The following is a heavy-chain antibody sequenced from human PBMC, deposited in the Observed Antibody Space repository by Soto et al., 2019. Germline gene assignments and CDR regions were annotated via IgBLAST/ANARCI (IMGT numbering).Heavy chain of an antibody. D-gene: IGHD2-2*01. Sequence: GSLRLSCAASGFTFSSYWMHWVRQAPGKGLVWVSRINSDGSSTSYADSVKGRFTISRDNAKNTLYLQMNSLRAEDTAVYYCARGGQYHPGWYYYGMDVWGQGTTVTVSS. V-gene: IGHV3-74*01. CDR1: GFTFSSYW. CDR2: INSDGSST. CDR3: ARGGQYHPGWYYYGMDV. J-gene: IGHJ6*02.